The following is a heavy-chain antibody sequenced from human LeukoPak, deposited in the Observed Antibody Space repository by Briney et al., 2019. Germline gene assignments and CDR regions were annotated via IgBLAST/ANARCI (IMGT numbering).Heavy chain of an antibody. CDR1: GFSFSSYS. D-gene: IGHD1-26*01. CDR2: ISSNGVGT. Sequence: GGSLRLSCAASGFSFSSYSMSWVRQAPGKGLEWVSLISSNGVGTFYADSVKGRFIISRDNAKNTLYLQMNSLKAEDTAIYYCAREGGSYSNYFDYWGQGTLVTVSS. V-gene: IGHV3-23*01. CDR3: AREGGSYSNYFDY. J-gene: IGHJ4*02.